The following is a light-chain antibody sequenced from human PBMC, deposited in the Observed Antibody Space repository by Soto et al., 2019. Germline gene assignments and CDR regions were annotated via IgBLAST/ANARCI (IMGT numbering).Light chain of an antibody. CDR1: SSDVGGYNY. J-gene: IGLJ1*01. CDR3: SSYTTSSTV. Sequence: QSALTQPASVSGSPGQSITISCTGTSSDVGGYNYVSWYQQHPGKAPKLMLYEVTDRPSGVSDRFSGSKSGNTASLIISGLQTEDEADYYCSSYTTSSTVFGTGTKLTVL. V-gene: IGLV2-14*01. CDR2: EVT.